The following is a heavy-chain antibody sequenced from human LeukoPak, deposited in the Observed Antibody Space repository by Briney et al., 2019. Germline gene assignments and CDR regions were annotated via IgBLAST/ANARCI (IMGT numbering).Heavy chain of an antibody. CDR1: GFTFNSYA. V-gene: IGHV3-23*01. Sequence: GGSLRLSCAASGFTFNSYAMTWVRQAPGKGLKWVSLISGSGGATYYADSMKGRFTISRDNSKNTLYLQMNSLRADDTAVYYCTKNPATGGYYFENWGQGTLITVSS. CDR2: ISGSGGAT. J-gene: IGHJ4*02. D-gene: IGHD3-16*01. CDR3: TKNPATGGYYFEN.